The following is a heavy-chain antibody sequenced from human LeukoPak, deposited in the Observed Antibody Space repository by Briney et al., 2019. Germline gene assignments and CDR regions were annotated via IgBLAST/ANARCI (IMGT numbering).Heavy chain of an antibody. J-gene: IGHJ4*02. V-gene: IGHV4-34*01. CDR2: INHSGST. CDR3: ARGGYCGGDCYDY. D-gene: IGHD2-21*01. Sequence: SETLSLTCAVYGGSFSVYYWSWIRQPPGKGLEWIGEINHSGSTNYNPSLKSRVTISVHTSKNQFSLKLSSVTAADTAVYYCARGGYCGGDCYDYWGQGTLVTVSS. CDR1: GGSFSVYY.